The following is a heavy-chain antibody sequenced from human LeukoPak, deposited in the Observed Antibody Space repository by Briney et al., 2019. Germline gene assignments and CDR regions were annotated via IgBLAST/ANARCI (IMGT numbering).Heavy chain of an antibody. D-gene: IGHD1-26*01. V-gene: IGHV3-48*01. CDR1: GFTFSSYS. J-gene: IGHJ4*02. CDR2: ISSSSSTI. Sequence: GGSLRLSCAASGFTFSSYSMNWVRQAPGKGLEWVSYISSSSSTIRYADSVKGRFTISRDNAKNSLYLQMNSLRAEDTAVYYCARASWSDYWGQGTLVTVSS. CDR3: ARASWSDY.